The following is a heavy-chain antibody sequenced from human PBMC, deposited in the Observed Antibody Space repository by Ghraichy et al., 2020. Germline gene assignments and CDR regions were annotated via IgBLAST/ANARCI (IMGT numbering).Heavy chain of an antibody. V-gene: IGHV3-23*01. CDR1: GFTFSNSA. CDR2: ISGIDGGT. CDR3: AKDQGYGGNDDAFDI. D-gene: IGHD4-23*01. Sequence: GGSLRLSCAASGFTFSNSAMSWVRQAPGKGLEWVSTISGIDGGTYYADSVKGRFTISRDNSKNTLYLQMDSLRVEDTAVYYCAKDQGYGGNDDAFDIWGEGTMVTVSS. J-gene: IGHJ3*02.